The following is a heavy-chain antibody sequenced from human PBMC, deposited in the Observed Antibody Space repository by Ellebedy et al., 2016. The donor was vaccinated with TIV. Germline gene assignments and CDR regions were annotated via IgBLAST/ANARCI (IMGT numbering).Heavy chain of an antibody. CDR3: VKAWGD. Sequence: GESLKISCAASGFTFSSYGMHWVRQAPGKGLEYVSAIVGNGGSTYYADSVKGRFTISRDNSKNTLYLQMSSLRPEDTAVYYCVKAWGDWGQGTLVTVSS. J-gene: IGHJ4*02. CDR2: IVGNGGST. D-gene: IGHD3-16*01. CDR1: GFTFSSYG. V-gene: IGHV3-64D*06.